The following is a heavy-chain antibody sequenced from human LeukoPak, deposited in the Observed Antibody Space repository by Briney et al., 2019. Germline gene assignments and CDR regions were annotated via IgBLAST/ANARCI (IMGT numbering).Heavy chain of an antibody. CDR2: IYYSGST. Sequence: SETLSLTCAVSGGSISSSSYYWGWIRQPPGKGLEWIGSIYYSGSTYYNPSLKSRVTISVDTSKNQFSLKLSSVTAADTAVYYCARREYSGSYYVWNWFDPWGQGTLVTVSS. CDR1: GGSISSSSYY. CDR3: ARREYSGSYYVWNWFDP. D-gene: IGHD1-26*01. V-gene: IGHV4-39*01. J-gene: IGHJ5*02.